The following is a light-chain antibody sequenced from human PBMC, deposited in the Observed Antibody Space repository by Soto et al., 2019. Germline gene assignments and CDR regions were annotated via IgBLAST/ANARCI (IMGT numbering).Light chain of an antibody. CDR2: EVR. Sequence: QSALTQPASVSGSPGQSITISCTGTSSDVGGYNYVSWYQQHPGKAPKLMIYEVRNRPSVISNRFSGSKSGYTASLTISGLQAEDEADYYFSSYTSAGTLVVGGGTKLTVL. CDR3: SSYTSAGTLV. CDR1: SSDVGGYNY. V-gene: IGLV2-14*01. J-gene: IGLJ2*01.